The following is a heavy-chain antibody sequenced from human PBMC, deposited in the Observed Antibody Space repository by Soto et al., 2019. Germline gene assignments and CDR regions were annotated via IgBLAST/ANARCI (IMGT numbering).Heavy chain of an antibody. J-gene: IGHJ4*02. CDR2: ISYSGST. CDR1: GGSISRGGYY. V-gene: IGHV4-31*03. Sequence: QVQLQESGPGLVKPSQTLSLTCTVSGGSISRGGYYWSWIRQHPGTDLEWIGYISYSGSTYYNPSLKSRVTIAVDTHKNQFSLALCSLTAADTAAYYCARVTDEWGQGTLGTVSS. CDR3: ARVTDE.